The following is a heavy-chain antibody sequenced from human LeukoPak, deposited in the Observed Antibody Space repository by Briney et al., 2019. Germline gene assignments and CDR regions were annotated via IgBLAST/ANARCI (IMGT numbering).Heavy chain of an antibody. J-gene: IGHJ4*02. CDR2: IRSKAYGGTT. CDR3: ARDFVNSGYYFDY. V-gene: IGHV3-49*04. Sequence: GGSLRLSCTASGFTFGDYAMSWVRQAPGKGLEWVGFIRSKAYGGTTEYAASVKGRFTISRDDSKSIAYLQMNSLRAEDTAVYYCARDFVNSGYYFDYWGQGTLVTVSS. D-gene: IGHD3-22*01. CDR1: GFTFGDYA.